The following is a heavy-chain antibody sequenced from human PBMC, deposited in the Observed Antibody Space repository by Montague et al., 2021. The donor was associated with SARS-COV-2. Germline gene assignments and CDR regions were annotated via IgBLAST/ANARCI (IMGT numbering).Heavy chain of an antibody. CDR2: INHSGST. V-gene: IGHV4-34*01. J-gene: IGHJ4*02. CDR1: GGSFSGYY. D-gene: IGHD1-26*01. Sequence: SETLSLTCVVYGGSFSGYYWSWIRQPPGKGLEWIGEINHSGSTNYNPSLKSRVTISVDTSKNQISLQLNSVTPEDTAVYYCARTSASSDYWGQGTLVTVSS. CDR3: ARTSASSDY.